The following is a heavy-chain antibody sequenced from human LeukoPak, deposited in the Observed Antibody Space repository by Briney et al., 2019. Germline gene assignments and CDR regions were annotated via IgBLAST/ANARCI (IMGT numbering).Heavy chain of an antibody. CDR1: GFTFGDYA. CDR2: IRSKIYGGTP. CDR3: TRDQTPYY. J-gene: IGHJ4*02. Sequence: PGGSLRLSCTGSGFTFGDYAMTWVRQAPGKGLEWVGFIRSKIYGGTPEYAASVKGRFTISRDDSKVVAYLQMDSLTTEDTAVYYCTRDQTPYYWGQGTLVTVSS. V-gene: IGHV3-49*04.